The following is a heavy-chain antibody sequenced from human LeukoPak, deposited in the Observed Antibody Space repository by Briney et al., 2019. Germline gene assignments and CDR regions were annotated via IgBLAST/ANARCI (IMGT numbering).Heavy chain of an antibody. CDR1: GGSFSGYY. CDR2: INHSGST. V-gene: IGHV4-34*01. J-gene: IGHJ4*02. CDR3: ARGLRAIFF. D-gene: IGHD3-3*01. Sequence: PSETLSLTCAVYGGSFSGYYWSWIRRPPGKGLEWIGEINHSGSTNYNPSLKSRVTISVDTSKNQFSLKLSSVTAADTAVYYCARGLRAIFFWGQGTLVTVSS.